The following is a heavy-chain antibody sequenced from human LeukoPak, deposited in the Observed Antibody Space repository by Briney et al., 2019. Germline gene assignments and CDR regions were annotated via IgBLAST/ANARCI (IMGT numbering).Heavy chain of an antibody. Sequence: PGGSLRLSCAASGFTFRYYAMSWVRQAPGKGLEWVSSTSVGGSSTYYSDSVKGRFTISRDNCKNTLYLQMNSLRAEDTSVYYCANGHDSSGYYYVDWGQGTLVTVSS. D-gene: IGHD3-22*01. V-gene: IGHV3-23*01. J-gene: IGHJ4*02. CDR1: GFTFRYYA. CDR3: ANGHDSSGYYYVD. CDR2: TSVGGSST.